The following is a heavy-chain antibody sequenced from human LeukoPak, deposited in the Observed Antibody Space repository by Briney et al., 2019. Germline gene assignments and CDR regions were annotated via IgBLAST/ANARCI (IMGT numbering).Heavy chain of an antibody. V-gene: IGHV3-53*01. Sequence: GGSLRLSCTASGFSVSHNYMNWVRQAPGKGLEWVALIYSGGNTHYADSVKGRFTISRDNSKNKLYLQMSSLRVEDTAVYYCTRDTPGIAASVSGGWGQGTLVTVSS. D-gene: IGHD6-13*01. CDR3: TRDTPGIAASVSGG. CDR1: GFSVSHNY. J-gene: IGHJ4*02. CDR2: IYSGGNT.